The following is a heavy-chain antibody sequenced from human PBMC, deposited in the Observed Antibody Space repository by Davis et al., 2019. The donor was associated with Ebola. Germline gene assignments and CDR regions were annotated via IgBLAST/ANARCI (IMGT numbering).Heavy chain of an antibody. V-gene: IGHV5-51*01. J-gene: IGHJ5*02. Sequence: GGSLRLSCKGSGYSFTNYWIAWVRQMPGKGLEWMGIMYSGDTDTRYSPSFEGHVTISADRSISTAYLQWSSLKASDTAMYYCARLVVRGYNWFDPWGQGTLVTVSS. CDR2: MYSGDTDT. CDR1: GYSFTNYW. D-gene: IGHD3-10*01. CDR3: ARLVVRGYNWFDP.